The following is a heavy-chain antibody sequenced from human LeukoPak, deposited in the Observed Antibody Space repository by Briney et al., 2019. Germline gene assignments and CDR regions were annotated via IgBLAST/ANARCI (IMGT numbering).Heavy chain of an antibody. CDR2: INHSGST. V-gene: IGHV4-34*01. CDR3: ARGTKPGPRYYYDSSGPRGSYYYYYGMDV. CDR1: GGSFSGYY. D-gene: IGHD3-22*01. Sequence: PSETLSLTCAVYGGSFSGYYWSWIRQPPGKGLEWIGEINHSGSTNYNPSLKSRVTISVDTSKNQFSLKLSSVTAADTAVYYCARGTKPGPRYYYDSSGPRGSYYYYYGMDVWGQGTTVTVSS. J-gene: IGHJ6*02.